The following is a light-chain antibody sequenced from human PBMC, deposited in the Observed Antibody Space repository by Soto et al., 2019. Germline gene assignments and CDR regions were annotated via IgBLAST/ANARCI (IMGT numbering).Light chain of an antibody. CDR1: SSDIGGYNY. CDR2: DVS. J-gene: IGLJ1*01. CDR3: SSYTTSPLSYV. Sequence: QSVLTQPASVSGSPGQSITISCTGTSSDIGGYNYDSWYQQHPGKVPKLMIYDVSNRPSGVSNRFSGSKSGNTASLTISGLQAEDEADYYCSSYTTSPLSYVFGTGTKVTVL. V-gene: IGLV2-14*01.